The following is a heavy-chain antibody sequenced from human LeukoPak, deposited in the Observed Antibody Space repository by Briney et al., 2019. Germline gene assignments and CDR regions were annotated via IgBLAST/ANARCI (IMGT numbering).Heavy chain of an antibody. V-gene: IGHV1-18*01. CDR2: ISPHSHTT. Sequence: ASVTVSCKAFGYTFNNFFISWVRQAPGQGLEWVGWISPHSHTTHYAEKFQGRVTMTTDTSTTTVYMELRSLRSDDTAVYFCARGQTMYYWGQGTPVTVSS. J-gene: IGHJ4*02. CDR1: GYTFNNFF. CDR3: ARGQTMYY. D-gene: IGHD3-10*02.